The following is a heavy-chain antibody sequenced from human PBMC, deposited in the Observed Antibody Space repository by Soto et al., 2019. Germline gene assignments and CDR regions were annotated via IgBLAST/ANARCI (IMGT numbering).Heavy chain of an antibody. J-gene: IGHJ6*02. CDR2: ISGSGGST. Sequence: GGSLRLSCAASGFTFSSYAMSWVRQAPGKGLEWVSAISGSGGSTYYADSVKGRFTISRDNSKNTLYLQMNSLRAEDTAVYYCAKGPTLLSEGTVSYYYGMDVWGQGTTVTVSS. CDR1: GFTFSSYA. V-gene: IGHV3-23*01. D-gene: IGHD4-17*01. CDR3: AKGPTLLSEGTVSYYYGMDV.